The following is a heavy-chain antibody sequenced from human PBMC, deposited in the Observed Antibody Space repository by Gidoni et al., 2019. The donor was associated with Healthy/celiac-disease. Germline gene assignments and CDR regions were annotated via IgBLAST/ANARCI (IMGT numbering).Heavy chain of an antibody. CDR2: ISGSGGST. D-gene: IGHD6-13*01. CDR3: AKEGAAAAFDY. CDR1: GVTFSGYA. Sequence: EVQLLESGGGLVQPGGALRLSCAASGVTFSGYAMSWVRQAPGKGLEGVSAISGSGGSTYYADSVKGRFTISRDNSKNTLYLQMNSLRAEDTAVYDCAKEGAAAAFDYWGQGTLVTVSS. J-gene: IGHJ4*02. V-gene: IGHV3-23*01.